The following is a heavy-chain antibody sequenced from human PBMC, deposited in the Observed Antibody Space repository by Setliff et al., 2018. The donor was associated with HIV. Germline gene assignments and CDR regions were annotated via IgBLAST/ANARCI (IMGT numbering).Heavy chain of an antibody. Sequence: GASVKVSCKASGYSFTSHYIHWVRQAPGQGLEWLGVINPSLDRTRYAENFLGRVAMTRDTSTSTVYMELTSLTSEDTALYYCTRGGDILDAFDIWGQGTMVTV. CDR3: TRGGDILDAFDI. CDR1: GYSFTSHY. CDR2: INPSLDRT. V-gene: IGHV1-46*01. J-gene: IGHJ3*02. D-gene: IGHD2-21*01.